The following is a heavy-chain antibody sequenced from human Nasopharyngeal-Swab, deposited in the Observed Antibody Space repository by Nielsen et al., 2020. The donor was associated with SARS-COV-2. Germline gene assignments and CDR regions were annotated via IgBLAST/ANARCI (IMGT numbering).Heavy chain of an antibody. D-gene: IGHD6-6*01. CDR3: ARGAHSSSSGVGNWFDP. CDR2: INHSGST. J-gene: IGHJ5*02. V-gene: IGHV4-34*01. Sequence: CQAPGKGLEWIGEINHSGSTNYNPSLESRVTISVDTSKNQFSLKLSSVTAADTAVYYCARGAHSSSSGVGNWFDPWGQGTLVTVSS.